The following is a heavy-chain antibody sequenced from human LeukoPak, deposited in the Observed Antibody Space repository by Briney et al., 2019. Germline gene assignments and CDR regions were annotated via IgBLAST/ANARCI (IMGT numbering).Heavy chain of an antibody. CDR1: GFTFSTYC. CDR3: ANCKYYYGSGSYSDHFDY. Sequence: PGGSLRLSCAASGFTFSTYCMHWVRQAPGEGPMWVSRICPDGTVTNYADSVKARFIISRDNARNTVYLQMNSLRAEDTAVYYCANCKYYYGSGSYSDHFDYWGQGTLVTVSS. V-gene: IGHV3-74*01. D-gene: IGHD3-10*01. J-gene: IGHJ4*02. CDR2: ICPDGTVT.